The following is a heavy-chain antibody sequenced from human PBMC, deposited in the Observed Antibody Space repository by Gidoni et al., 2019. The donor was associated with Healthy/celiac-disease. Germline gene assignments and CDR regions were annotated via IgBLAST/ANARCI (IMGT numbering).Heavy chain of an antibody. CDR3: AKDLLVPAAIRPAWFDP. Sequence: EVQLLESGGGLVQPGGSLRLSCAASGFTFSSSAMSWVRQAPGKGLEWVSAISGSGGSTYYADSVKGRFTISRDNSKNTLYLQMNSLRAEDTAVYYCAKDLLVPAAIRPAWFDPWGQGTLVTVSS. J-gene: IGHJ5*02. V-gene: IGHV3-23*01. CDR1: GFTFSSSA. D-gene: IGHD2-2*02. CDR2: ISGSGGST.